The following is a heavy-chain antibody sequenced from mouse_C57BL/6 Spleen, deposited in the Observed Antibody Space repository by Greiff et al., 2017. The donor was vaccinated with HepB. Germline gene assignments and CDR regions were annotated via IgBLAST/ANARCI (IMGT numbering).Heavy chain of an antibody. Sequence: VQLQQSGAELVRPGASVKLSCKASGYTFTDYYINWVKQRPGQGLEWIARIYPGSGNTYYNEKFKGKATLTAEKSSSTAYMQLSSLTSEDSAVYFCARERTTVVEDCWYFDVWGTGTTVTVSS. CDR2: IYPGSGNT. V-gene: IGHV1-76*01. CDR3: ARERTTVVEDCWYFDV. D-gene: IGHD1-1*01. J-gene: IGHJ1*03. CDR1: GYTFTDYY.